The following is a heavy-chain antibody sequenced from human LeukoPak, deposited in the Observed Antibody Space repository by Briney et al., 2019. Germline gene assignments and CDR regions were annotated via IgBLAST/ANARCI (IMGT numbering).Heavy chain of an antibody. V-gene: IGHV3-23*01. J-gene: IGHJ4*02. CDR3: AKVVRGPKYYFDY. Sequence: GGSLRLSCAASGFTFSSYAMSWVRQAPGKGLEWVSAISVSGVPTYYADSVKGRFTISRDNSKNTLPLQMNSLRAEDTAVYYCAKVVRGPKYYFDYWGQGALVTVSS. CDR1: GFTFSSYA. D-gene: IGHD3-10*01. CDR2: ISVSGVPT.